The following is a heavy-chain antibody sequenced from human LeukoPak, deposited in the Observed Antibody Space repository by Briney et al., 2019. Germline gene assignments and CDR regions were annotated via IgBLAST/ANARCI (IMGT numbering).Heavy chain of an antibody. J-gene: IGHJ3*02. V-gene: IGHV3-7*01. Sequence: PGGSLRLSCAASGFSFSDFWMNWVRQAPGKGLEWVADIKQDGSEINYVASVKGRFTISRDNAKNSLSLQMDSLGVEDTALYYCARDRSGYYDSSGTQTYAFDIWGQGTMVTVSS. CDR3: ARDRSGYYDSSGTQTYAFDI. D-gene: IGHD3-22*01. CDR2: IKQDGSEI. CDR1: GFSFSDFW.